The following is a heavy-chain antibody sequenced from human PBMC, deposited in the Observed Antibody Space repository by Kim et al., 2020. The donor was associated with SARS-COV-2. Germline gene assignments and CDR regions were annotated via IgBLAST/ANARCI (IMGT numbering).Heavy chain of an antibody. CDR2: FDPEDGET. CDR3: ATWNGVTTVTSPLY. Sequence: ASVKVSCKVSGYTLTELSMHWVRQAPGKGLEWMGGFDPEDGETIYAQKFQGRVTMTEDTSTDTAYMELSSLRSEDTAVYYCATWNGVTTVTSPLYWGQGTLVTVSS. D-gene: IGHD4-17*01. J-gene: IGHJ4*02. CDR1: GYTLTELS. V-gene: IGHV1-24*01.